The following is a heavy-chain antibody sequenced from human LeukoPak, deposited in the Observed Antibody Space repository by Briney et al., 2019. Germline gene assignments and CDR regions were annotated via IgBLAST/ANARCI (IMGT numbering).Heavy chain of an antibody. CDR2: IYYSGST. V-gene: IGHV4-30-4*01. CDR3: VRYCGGDCPDYYYYGMDV. D-gene: IGHD2-21*02. CDR1: GGSISSGDYY. Sequence: PSETLSLTCTVSGGSISSGDYYWSWIRQPPGKGLEWIGYIYYSGSTYYNPSLKSRVTISVDTSKNQFSLKLSSVTAADTAVYYCVRYCGGDCPDYYYYGMDVWGQGTTVTVSS. J-gene: IGHJ6*02.